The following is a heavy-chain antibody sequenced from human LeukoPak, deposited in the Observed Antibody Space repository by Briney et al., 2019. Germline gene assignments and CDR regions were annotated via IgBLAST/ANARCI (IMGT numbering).Heavy chain of an antibody. CDR1: GFTFSSYS. CDR3: AREIVATTGAYYYGMDV. J-gene: IGHJ6*04. V-gene: IGHV3-21*01. CDR2: ISSSSYI. D-gene: IGHD5-12*01. Sequence: GGSLRLSRAASGFTFSSYSMNWVRQAPGKGLEWVSSISSSSYIYYADSVKGRFTISRDNAKNSLYLQMNSLRAEDTAVYYCAREIVATTGAYYYGMDVWGKGTTVTVSS.